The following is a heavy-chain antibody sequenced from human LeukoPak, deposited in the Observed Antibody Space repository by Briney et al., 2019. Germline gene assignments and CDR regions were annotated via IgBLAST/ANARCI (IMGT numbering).Heavy chain of an antibody. D-gene: IGHD4-17*01. Sequence: GGSLRLSCAASGFTFSTYSMHWVRQAPVKGLEWLAVISSDGSKKNYPDSVKGRFTISRDNSKNTLYLQVNSLRVEDTAVYYCASYGDFDYWGQGTLVTVSS. CDR2: ISSDGSKK. CDR3: ASYGDFDY. V-gene: IGHV3-30*04. CDR1: GFTFSTYS. J-gene: IGHJ4*02.